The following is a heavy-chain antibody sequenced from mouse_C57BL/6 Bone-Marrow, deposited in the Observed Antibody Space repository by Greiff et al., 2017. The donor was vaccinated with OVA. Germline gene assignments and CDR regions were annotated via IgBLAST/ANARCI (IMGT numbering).Heavy chain of an antibody. D-gene: IGHD1-1*01. V-gene: IGHV1-81*01. CDR3: ARPLYYGSLDY. CDR2: IYPRSGNT. CDR1: GYTFTSYG. Sequence: VKLMESGAELARPGASVKLSCKASGYTFTSYGISWVKQRTGQGLEWIGEIYPRSGNTYYNEKFKGKATLTADKSSSTAYMELRSLTSEDSAVYFCARPLYYGSLDYWGQGTSVTVSS. J-gene: IGHJ4*01.